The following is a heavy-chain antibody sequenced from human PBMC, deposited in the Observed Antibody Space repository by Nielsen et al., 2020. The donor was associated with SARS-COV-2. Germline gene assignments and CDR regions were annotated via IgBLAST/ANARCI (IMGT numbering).Heavy chain of an antibody. D-gene: IGHD3-10*01. CDR2: ISSSSSYT. CDR1: GFTFSDYY. V-gene: IGHV3-11*05. J-gene: IGHJ4*02. Sequence: GESLKISYAASGFTFSDYYMSWIRQAPGKGLEWVSYISSSSSYTNYADSVKGRFTISRDNAKNSLYLQMNSLRAEDTAVYYCAKVFPMVRGPWDYWGQGTLVTVSS. CDR3: AKVFPMVRGPWDY.